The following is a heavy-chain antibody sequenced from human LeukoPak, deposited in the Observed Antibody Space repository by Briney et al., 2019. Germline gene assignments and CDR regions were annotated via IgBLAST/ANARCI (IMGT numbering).Heavy chain of an antibody. Sequence: GGSLRLSCAASGFTFYAYAMHWVRQAPGKGLEWVSGISWNGGGMGYAVSVKDRFTISRDNSRNTLYLQLNSLRAEDTAVYYCAKSPYYDASGYNREYYFDCWGQGTLVTVSS. CDR2: ISWNGGGM. V-gene: IGHV3-9*01. CDR3: AKSPYYDASGYNREYYFDC. J-gene: IGHJ4*02. CDR1: GFTFYAYA. D-gene: IGHD3-22*01.